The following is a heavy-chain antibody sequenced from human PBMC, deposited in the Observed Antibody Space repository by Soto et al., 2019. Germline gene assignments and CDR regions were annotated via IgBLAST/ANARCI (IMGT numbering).Heavy chain of an antibody. CDR1: GASFSGYY. J-gene: IGHJ5*02. D-gene: IGHD3-22*01. CDR2: VFRSGST. Sequence: PSETLSLTCAVNGASFSGYYWSWIRQPPGKGLEWIGEVFRSGSTNYNPSLKSRVTISVDTSKNQFSLKLSSVTAADTAVYYCARAVGGESSGTRGWFDPWAQGTLVTVS. CDR3: ARAVGGESSGTRGWFDP. V-gene: IGHV4-34*12.